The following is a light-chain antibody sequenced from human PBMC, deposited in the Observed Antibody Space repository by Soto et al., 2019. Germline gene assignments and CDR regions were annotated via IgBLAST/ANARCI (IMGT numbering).Light chain of an antibody. CDR3: CAYSTSGTHV. J-gene: IGLJ1*01. Sequence: QSVLTQPASVSGSPGQSITFSCTGTGSDVGSYDYVSWHQQHPGKAPKLIIYDVNNRPSGVPSRFSGSKSGNTASLIISGLQTEDEADYYCCAYSTSGTHVFGTGTKVTVL. CDR2: DVN. CDR1: GSDVGSYDY. V-gene: IGLV2-14*03.